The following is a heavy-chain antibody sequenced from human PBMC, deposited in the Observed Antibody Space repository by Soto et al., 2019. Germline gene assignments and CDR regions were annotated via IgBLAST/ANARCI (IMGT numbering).Heavy chain of an antibody. Sequence: EVQLLDSGGGLVQPGGSLRLSCAASGFTFSSSAMSWVRQAPGKGLEWVSAVSGSGGTTYYADSVRGRFTISRDNSKNTLYLQMNSLRAEDTAIYYCARCTVDTIDTRGWCHYLDPWGQGTLVTVSS. CDR3: ARCTVDTIDTRGWCHYLDP. V-gene: IGHV3-23*01. CDR2: VSGSGGTT. J-gene: IGHJ5*02. D-gene: IGHD6-19*01. CDR1: GFTFSSSA.